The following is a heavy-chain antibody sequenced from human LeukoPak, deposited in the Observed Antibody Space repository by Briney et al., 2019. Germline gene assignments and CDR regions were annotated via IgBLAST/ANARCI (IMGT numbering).Heavy chain of an antibody. Sequence: PSETLSLTCTVSGYSISSGYYWGWIRQPPGKGLEWIGSIYHSGSTYYNPSLKSRVTISVDTSKKQFSLKLSSVTAADTAVYYCARAALIAVVITPAWFDPWGQGTLVTVSS. CDR1: GYSISSGYY. V-gene: IGHV4-38-2*02. J-gene: IGHJ5*02. CDR3: ARAALIAVVITPAWFDP. CDR2: IYHSGST. D-gene: IGHD3-22*01.